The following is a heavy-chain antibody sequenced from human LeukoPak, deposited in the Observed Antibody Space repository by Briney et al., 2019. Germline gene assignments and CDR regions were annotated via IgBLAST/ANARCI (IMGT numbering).Heavy chain of an antibody. J-gene: IGHJ4*02. CDR3: ARVLSPGITVAGLGVADY. D-gene: IGHD6-19*01. CDR2: ISSYNGNT. Sequence: ASVKVSCKASGYTFTTYDISWVRQAPGQGLEWMGWISSYNGNTNYAQKLQGRVTMTTDTSTSTAYMELRSLRSDDTALCYCARVLSPGITVAGLGVADYWGQGTLVTVSS. CDR1: GYTFTTYD. V-gene: IGHV1-18*01.